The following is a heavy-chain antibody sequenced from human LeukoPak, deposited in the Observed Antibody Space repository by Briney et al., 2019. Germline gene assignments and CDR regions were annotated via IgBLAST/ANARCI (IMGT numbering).Heavy chain of an antibody. D-gene: IGHD6-25*01. CDR3: ARGSGIITGIDE. V-gene: IGHV3-74*01. Sequence: QPGGSLRLSCAASGFTFSSHWMHWVRQAPGKGLVWVSRIKDDGSHTNYADSVKGRITISRDNAKNTLSLRMNSLRAEDTAVYYCARGSGIITGIDEWSQGTLVTVSS. CDR2: IKDDGSHT. CDR1: GFTFSSHW. J-gene: IGHJ4*02.